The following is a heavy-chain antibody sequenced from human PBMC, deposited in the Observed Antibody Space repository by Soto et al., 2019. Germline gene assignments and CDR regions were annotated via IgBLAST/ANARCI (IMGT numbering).Heavy chain of an antibody. J-gene: IGHJ4*02. V-gene: IGHV5-51*01. D-gene: IGHD3-22*01. CDR3: ARLGYDSSGYLSYYFDY. Sequence: PGESLKISCKGSGYSFTSYWIGWVRQMPGKGLEWMGIIYPGDSDTRYSPSFQGQVTISADKSISTAYLQWSSLKASDTAMYYCARLGYDSSGYLSYYFDYWGQGTLVTGSS. CDR2: IYPGDSDT. CDR1: GYSFTSYW.